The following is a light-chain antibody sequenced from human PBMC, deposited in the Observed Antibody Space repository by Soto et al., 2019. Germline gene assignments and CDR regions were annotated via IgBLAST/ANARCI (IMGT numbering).Light chain of an antibody. Sequence: QSALTQPASVSGSPGQSITISCTGTSSDVGGYNYVSWYQQHPGKAPKLMIYDVSNRPSGVSNRFSGSKSGNTASLTISGLQAGGEAYYYCTSYTGSSSGVVFGGWTKLTVL. J-gene: IGLJ2*01. V-gene: IGLV2-14*01. CDR1: SSDVGGYNY. CDR2: DVS. CDR3: TSYTGSSSGVV.